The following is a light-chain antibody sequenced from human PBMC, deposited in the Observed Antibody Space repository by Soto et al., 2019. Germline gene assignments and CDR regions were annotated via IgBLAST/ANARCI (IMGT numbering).Light chain of an antibody. Sequence: QCALTQSPSASGSPGQSVTISCTGTSSDVGGYNYVSWYQQQAGKAPKLIIHEVSNRPSGVSNRFSGSKSGNTASLTISGLQAEDEADYYCDSYTSSRAYVFGIGTKLTVL. CDR1: SSDVGGYNY. CDR3: DSYTSSRAYV. V-gene: IGLV2-14*01. J-gene: IGLJ1*01. CDR2: EVS.